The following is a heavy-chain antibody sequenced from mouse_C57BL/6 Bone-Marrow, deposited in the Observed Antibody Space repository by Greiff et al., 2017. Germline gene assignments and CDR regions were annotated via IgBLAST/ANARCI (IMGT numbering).Heavy chain of an antibody. CDR2: IYPGSGST. J-gene: IGHJ1*03. Sequence: QVQLQQPGAELVKPGASVKMSCKASGYTFTSYWITWVKQRPGQGLEWIGDIYPGSGSTNYTEKFKSKATLTVDTSSSTAYMQLSSLTSEDSSVYYCARPYYSNYWYFDVWGTGTTVTVSS. V-gene: IGHV1-55*01. CDR1: GYTFTSYW. D-gene: IGHD2-5*01. CDR3: ARPYYSNYWYFDV.